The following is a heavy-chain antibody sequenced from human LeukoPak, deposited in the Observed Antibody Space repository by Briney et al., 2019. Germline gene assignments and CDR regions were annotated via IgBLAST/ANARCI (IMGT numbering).Heavy chain of an antibody. V-gene: IGHV4-59*01. CDR1: GGSINGYY. CDR3: ARGEALRQNYGMDV. Sequence: SETLSLTCTVSGGSINGYYWSWIRQPPGKGLEWMGYIYFSGSTDYNPSLKSRATISVDTSKNQFFLKLTSVTAADTAVYYCARGEALRQNYGMDVWGQGTTVTVSS. J-gene: IGHJ6*02. CDR2: IYFSGST.